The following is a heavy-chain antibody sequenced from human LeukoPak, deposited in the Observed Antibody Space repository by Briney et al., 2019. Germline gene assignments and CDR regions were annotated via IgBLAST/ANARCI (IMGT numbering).Heavy chain of an antibody. CDR3: ATMVGRRWLQLSYYFDY. CDR1: GYTLTELS. V-gene: IGHV1-24*01. D-gene: IGHD5-24*01. J-gene: IGHJ4*02. Sequence: ASVKVSCKVSGYTLTELSMHWVRQAPGKGLEWMGGFDPEDGETIYAQKFQGRVTMTEDTSTDTAYMELSSLRPEDTAVYYCATMVGRRWLQLSYYFDYWGQGTLVTVSS. CDR2: FDPEDGET.